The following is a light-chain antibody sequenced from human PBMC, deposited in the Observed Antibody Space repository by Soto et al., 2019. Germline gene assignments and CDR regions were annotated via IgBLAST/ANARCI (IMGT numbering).Light chain of an antibody. V-gene: IGLV2-14*03. CDR1: SSDVGGYNF. Sequence: QSALTQPASVSGSPGQSITISCTGTSSDVGGYNFVSWYQHHPGKAPKVMIYDVSNRPSGVSNRFSGSKSGNTASLTISGLQAEDEADYYCDSYTSNGLYVFGTGTKVTVL. CDR2: DVS. J-gene: IGLJ1*01. CDR3: DSYTSNGLYV.